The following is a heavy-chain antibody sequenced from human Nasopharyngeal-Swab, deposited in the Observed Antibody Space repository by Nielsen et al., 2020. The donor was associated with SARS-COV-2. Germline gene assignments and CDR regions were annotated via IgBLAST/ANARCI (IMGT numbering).Heavy chain of an antibody. CDR2: ISSSSSTI. Sequence: GESLKISCAASGFTFSSYSMNWVRQAPGKGLEWVSYISSSSSTIYYADSVKGRFTISRDNAKNSLYLQMNSLRAEDTAVYYCAQYYGSGSIQYWGQGTLVTVSS. V-gene: IGHV3-48*04. J-gene: IGHJ4*02. CDR1: GFTFSSYS. D-gene: IGHD3-10*01. CDR3: AQYYGSGSIQY.